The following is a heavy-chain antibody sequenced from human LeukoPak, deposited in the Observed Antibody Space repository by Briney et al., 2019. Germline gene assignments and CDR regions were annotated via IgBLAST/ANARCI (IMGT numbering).Heavy chain of an antibody. V-gene: IGHV1-69*13. CDR1: GYTFTSYY. D-gene: IGHD3-22*01. Sequence: SVKVSCKASGYTFTSYYMHWVRQAPGQGLEWMGGIIPIFGTANYAQKFQGRVTITADESTSTAYMELSSLRSEDTAMYYCARVRDYDSSAYSDYWGQGTLVTVSS. J-gene: IGHJ4*02. CDR2: IIPIFGTA. CDR3: ARVRDYDSSAYSDY.